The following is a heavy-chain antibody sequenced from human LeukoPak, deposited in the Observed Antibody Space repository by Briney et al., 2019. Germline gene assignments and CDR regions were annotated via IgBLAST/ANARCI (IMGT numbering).Heavy chain of an antibody. V-gene: IGHV5-51*01. J-gene: IGHJ4*02. CDR2: IFPDDSDV. CDR3: ARRAAGGTFFDY. Sequence: GESLKISCKGSGYSFTSYWLGWVRQMPGKGLEWMGFIFPDDSDVRYSPSFQGRVTISADNSISTAYLQWSSLKASDTAMYYCARRAAGGTFFDYWGQGTLVTVSS. CDR1: GYSFTSYW. D-gene: IGHD1-26*01.